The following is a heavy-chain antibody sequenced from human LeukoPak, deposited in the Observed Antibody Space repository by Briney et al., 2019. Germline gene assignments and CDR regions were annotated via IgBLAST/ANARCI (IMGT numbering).Heavy chain of an antibody. CDR1: GFTFSSYA. J-gene: IGHJ4*02. CDR3: ATRRADSSGFDH. V-gene: IGHV3-23*01. D-gene: IGHD3-22*01. CDR2: ISGSGGNT. Sequence: GGSLRLSCAASGFTFSSYAMSWVRQAPGKGLEWVSAISGSGGNTYYADSVDGRFTISRDNSKNTLYPQMNSQRAEDTAVYYCATRRADSSGFDHWGQGTLVTVSS.